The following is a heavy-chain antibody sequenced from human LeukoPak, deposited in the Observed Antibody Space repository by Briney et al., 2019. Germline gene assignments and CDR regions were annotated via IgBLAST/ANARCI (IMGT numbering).Heavy chain of an antibody. CDR2: ISAYNGDT. CDR1: GYTFTSHS. CDR3: ARGGEGSGWYGGYYFDY. J-gene: IGHJ4*02. V-gene: IGHV1-18*01. D-gene: IGHD6-19*01. Sequence: ASVKVSCKASGYTFTSHSISWVRQAPGQGLEWMGWISAYNGDTNYAQKLQGRLTMTTDTSTSTAYMELRSLTSDDTAVYYCARGGEGSGWYGGYYFDYWGQGTLVTVSS.